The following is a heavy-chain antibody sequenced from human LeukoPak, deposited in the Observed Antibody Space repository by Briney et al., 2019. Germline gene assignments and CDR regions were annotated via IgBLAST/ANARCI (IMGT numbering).Heavy chain of an antibody. D-gene: IGHD3-16*01. CDR2: ISAYNGNT. Sequence: GASVKVSCKASGYTFTSYGISWVRQAPGQGLEWMGWISAYNGNTNYAQKLQGRVTMTTDTSTSTAYMELRSLRSDDTAVYYCARDGGEYDYVWGSYRPVSHWFDPWGQGTLVTVSS. CDR3: ARDGGEYDYVWGSYRPVSHWFDP. J-gene: IGHJ5*02. CDR1: GYTFTSYG. V-gene: IGHV1-18*01.